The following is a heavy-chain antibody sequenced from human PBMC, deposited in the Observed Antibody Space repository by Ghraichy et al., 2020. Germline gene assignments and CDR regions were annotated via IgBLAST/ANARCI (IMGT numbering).Heavy chain of an antibody. CDR2: IYYRGST. CDR3: ADYSRWFDY. CDR1: GGSISSSSYY. V-gene: IGHV4-39*01. J-gene: IGHJ4*02. Sequence: ESLNISCTVSGGSISSSSYYWGWIRQPPGKGLGWIGSIYYRGSTYYNPSLKSRVTISVDTSKNLFSLKLSSVTAADTPVYYCADYSRWFDYWRQGTLVTVSS. D-gene: IGHD2-15*01.